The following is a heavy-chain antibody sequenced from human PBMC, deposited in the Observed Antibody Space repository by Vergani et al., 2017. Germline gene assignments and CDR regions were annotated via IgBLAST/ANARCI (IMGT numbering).Heavy chain of an antibody. CDR1: GFIFSDHY. CDR2: IRNKANDYTT. CDR3: AKPITVTTHATYYFDY. J-gene: IGHJ4*02. V-gene: IGHV3-72*01. D-gene: IGHD4-17*01. Sequence: EVQVVESGGGLVQPGGSLRLSCAASGFIFSDHYMDWVRQAPGKGLEWVGRIRNKANDYTTQYAASVKGRFTISRDNSKNTLYLQMNSLRAEDTAVYYCAKPITVTTHATYYFDYWGQGTLVTVSS.